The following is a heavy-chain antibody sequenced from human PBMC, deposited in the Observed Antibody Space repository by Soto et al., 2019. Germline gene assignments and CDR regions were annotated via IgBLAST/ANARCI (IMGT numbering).Heavy chain of an antibody. V-gene: IGHV3-23*01. J-gene: IGHJ6*02. CDR1: GFTFSSYA. Sequence: GGSLRLSCAASGFTFSSYAMSWVRQAPGKGLEWVSAISGSGGSTYYAGSVKGRFTISRDNSKNTLYLQMNSLRAEDTAVYYCAKILVSGTYCYYYGMDVWGQGTTVTVSS. D-gene: IGHD1-1*01. CDR2: ISGSGGST. CDR3: AKILVSGTYCYYYGMDV.